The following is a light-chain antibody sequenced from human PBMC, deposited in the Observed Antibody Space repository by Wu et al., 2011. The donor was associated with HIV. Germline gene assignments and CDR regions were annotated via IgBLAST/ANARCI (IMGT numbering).Light chain of an antibody. CDR2: DAS. Sequence: EIVLTQSPGTLSLSPGERVTLSCRASQSVPNSQLAWYQQKPGQPPRLLFYDASSRATGIPDRFSGSGSGTDFTLTISRLEPEDFAVYYCQLYGSSSYTFGQGTKLEIK. CDR3: QLYGSSSYT. V-gene: IGKV3-20*01. J-gene: IGKJ2*01. CDR1: QSVPNSQ.